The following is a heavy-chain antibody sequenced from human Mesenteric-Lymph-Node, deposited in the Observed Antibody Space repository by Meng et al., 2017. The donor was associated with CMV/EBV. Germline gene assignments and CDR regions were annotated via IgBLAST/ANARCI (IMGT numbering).Heavy chain of an antibody. J-gene: IGHJ5*02. CDR3: ARAYGGRGYCSSTSCYTGTNTPYNWFDP. D-gene: IGHD2-2*02. Sequence: GESLKISCAASGFTFNDYSMTWIRQAPGKGLVWVSRINSDGSSTSYADSVKGRFTISRDNAKNTLYLQMNSLRAEDTAVYYCARAYGGRGYCSSTSCYTGTNTPYNWFDPWGQGTLVTVSS. CDR1: GFTFNDYS. V-gene: IGHV3-74*01. CDR2: INSDGSST.